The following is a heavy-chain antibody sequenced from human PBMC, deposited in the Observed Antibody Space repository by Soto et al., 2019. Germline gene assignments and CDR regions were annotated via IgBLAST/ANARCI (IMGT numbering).Heavy chain of an antibody. CDR3: ATITIFGVVPNYFDY. CDR2: IYNSEST. CDR1: GSSISSSTYY. V-gene: IGHV4-39*01. J-gene: IGHJ4*02. Sequence: SETLSLTCTFSGSSISSSTYYWGWIRQPPGKGLEWIGSIYNSESTYYNPSLKSRVTISVDTSKNQFSLKLSSVTAADTAVYHCATITIFGVVPNYFDYWGQGTLVTVSS. D-gene: IGHD3-3*01.